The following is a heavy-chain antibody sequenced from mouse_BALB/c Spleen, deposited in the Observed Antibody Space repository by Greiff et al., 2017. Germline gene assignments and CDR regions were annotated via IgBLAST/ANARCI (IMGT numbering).Heavy chain of an antibody. CDR2: INPSTGYT. D-gene: IGHD1-1*01. CDR3: ARKGLLLPRYFDV. V-gene: IGHV1-7*01. Sequence: QVQLQQSGAELAKPGASVKMSCKASGYTFTSYWMQWVKQRPGQGLEWIGYINPSTGYTEYNQKFKDKATLTADKSSSTAYMQLSSLTSEDSAVYYCARKGLLLPRYFDVWGAGTTVTVSS. J-gene: IGHJ1*01. CDR1: GYTFTSYW.